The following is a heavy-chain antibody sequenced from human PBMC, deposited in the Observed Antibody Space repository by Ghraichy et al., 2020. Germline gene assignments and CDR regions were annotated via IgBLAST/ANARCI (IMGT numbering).Heavy chain of an antibody. V-gene: IGHV3-30*04. J-gene: IGHJ4*02. CDR1: GFTFSSYA. D-gene: IGHD3-16*02. CDR2: ISYDGSNK. Sequence: GGSLRLSCAASGFTFSSYAMHWVRQAPGKGLEWVAVISYDGSNKYYADSVKGRFTISRDNSKNTLYLQMNSLRAEDTAVYYCARETITFGGVIVRYFDYWGQGTLLTVSS. CDR3: ARETITFGGVIVRYFDY.